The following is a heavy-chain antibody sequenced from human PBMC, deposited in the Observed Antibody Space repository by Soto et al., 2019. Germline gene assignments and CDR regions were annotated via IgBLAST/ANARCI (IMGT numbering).Heavy chain of an antibody. J-gene: IGHJ4*02. Sequence: AAVKVSCNASGYTFTSYYMHWVRQAPGQGLECMGIINPSCCSTSYAQKFKGRVTMTRDTSTSTVYMELSRLRSEDTAVYYCARDDGSSWYKYFDXWGQGTLVTVSX. CDR1: GYTFTSYY. D-gene: IGHD6-13*01. CDR3: ARDDGSSWYKYFDX. CDR2: INPSCCST. V-gene: IGHV1-46*01.